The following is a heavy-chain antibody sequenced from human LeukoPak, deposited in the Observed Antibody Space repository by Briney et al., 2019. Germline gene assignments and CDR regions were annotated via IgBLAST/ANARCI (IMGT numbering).Heavy chain of an antibody. CDR2: FDPEDGET. CDR1: GYTLTELP. D-gene: IGHD2-2*01. Sequence: ASVKVSCKVSGYTLTELPMHWVRQAPGKGLEWMGGFDPEDGETIYAQKFQGRVTMTGDTSTDTAYMELSSLRSEDTAVYYCATGSCSSTSCWDWFDPWGQGTLVTVSS. V-gene: IGHV1-24*01. CDR3: ATGSCSSTSCWDWFDP. J-gene: IGHJ5*02.